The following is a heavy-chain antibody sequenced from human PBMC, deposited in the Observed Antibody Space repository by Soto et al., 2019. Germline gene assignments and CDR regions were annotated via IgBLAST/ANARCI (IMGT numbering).Heavy chain of an antibody. D-gene: IGHD3-10*01. CDR2: IKEDGSEA. Sequence: EVQLVESGGGLVQPGGSLRLSCAASGFVFRVYWMSWVRQAPGKGLEWVANIKEDGSEANYVDSVKGGFAVSRDKDTNSLYLQLNSLTPEDTAVYYCARSRRQWFGGTLSYYFDFWGHGTLVTVSS. V-gene: IGHV3-7*01. J-gene: IGHJ4*01. CDR3: ARSRRQWFGGTLSYYFDF. CDR1: GFVFRVYW.